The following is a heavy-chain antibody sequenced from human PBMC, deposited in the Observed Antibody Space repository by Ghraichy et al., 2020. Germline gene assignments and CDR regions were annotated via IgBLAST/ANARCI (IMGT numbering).Heavy chain of an antibody. CDR2: ISWDGGST. D-gene: IGHD6-19*01. Sequence: GGSLRLSCAASGFTFDDYTMHWVRQAPGKGLEWVSLISWDGGSTYYADYVKGRFTISRDNSKNSLYLQMNSLRTEDTALYYCAKGSYSSGWRLLNHRWRGDYGMDVWGQGTTVTVSS. V-gene: IGHV3-43*01. J-gene: IGHJ6*02. CDR1: GFTFDDYT. CDR3: AKGSYSSGWRLLNHRWRGDYGMDV.